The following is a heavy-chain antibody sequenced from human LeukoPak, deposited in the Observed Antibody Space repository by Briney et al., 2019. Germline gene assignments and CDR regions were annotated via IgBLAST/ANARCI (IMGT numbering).Heavy chain of an antibody. V-gene: IGHV4-34*01. Sequence: PSETLSLTCAVYGGSFSGYYWSWIRQPPGKGLEWIGEINHSGSTNYNPSLKSRVTISVDTSKNQFSLKLSSVTAADTAVYYCARHPPITIFGARDAFDIWGQGTMVTVSS. CDR2: INHSGST. CDR3: ARHPPITIFGARDAFDI. CDR1: GGSFSGYY. J-gene: IGHJ3*02. D-gene: IGHD3-3*01.